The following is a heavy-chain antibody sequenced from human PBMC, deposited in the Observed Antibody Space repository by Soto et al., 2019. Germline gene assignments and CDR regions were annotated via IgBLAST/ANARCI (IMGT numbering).Heavy chain of an antibody. V-gene: IGHV4-30-4*01. CDR2: IYKSTTT. D-gene: IGHD2-15*01. J-gene: IGHJ5*01. CDR3: ARGRYCLTGRCFPNWFDS. Sequence: SETLSLTCSVSGDSISTVDYFWAWIRQPPGQALEYIGYIYKSTTTYYNPSFESRVAISLDTSKSQFSPTVTSVTAADTAVYFCARGRYCLTGRCFPNWFDSWGQGTLVTVSS. CDR1: GDSISTVDYF.